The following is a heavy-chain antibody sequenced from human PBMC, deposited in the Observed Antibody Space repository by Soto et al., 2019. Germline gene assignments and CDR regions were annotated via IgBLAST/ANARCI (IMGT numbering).Heavy chain of an antibody. CDR3: AKDWEPSPADYYYYYGMDA. Sequence: GGSLRLSCAASGFTFSSYAMSWVRQAPGKGLEWVSAISGSGGSTYYADSVKGRFTVSRYNSKNTLYLQMNSLRAEDTAVYYCAKDWEPSPADYYYYYGMDAWGQGTTVTVSS. J-gene: IGHJ6*02. CDR2: ISGSGGST. D-gene: IGHD1-26*01. CDR1: GFTFSSYA. V-gene: IGHV3-23*01.